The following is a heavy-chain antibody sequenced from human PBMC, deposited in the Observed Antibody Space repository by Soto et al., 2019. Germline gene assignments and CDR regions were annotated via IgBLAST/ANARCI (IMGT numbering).Heavy chain of an antibody. D-gene: IGHD3-3*01. Sequence: SLRLSCSASGFTFSSYAMHWVRQAPGKGLEYVSAISSNGGSTYYADSVKGRFTISRDNSKNTLYLQMSSLRAEDTAVYYCVIGYDFWSGLTGDYWGQGTLVTVSS. CDR1: GFTFSSYA. J-gene: IGHJ4*02. V-gene: IGHV3-64D*06. CDR2: ISSNGGST. CDR3: VIGYDFWSGLTGDY.